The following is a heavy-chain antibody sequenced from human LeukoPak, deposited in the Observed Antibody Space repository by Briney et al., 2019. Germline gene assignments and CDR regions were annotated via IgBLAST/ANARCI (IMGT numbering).Heavy chain of an antibody. CDR1: GFTFSSYA. CDR3: AKGRVREWLQTKDWYFDY. Sequence: GGSLRLSCAASGFTFSSYAMSWVRQAPGKGLEWVSAISGSGGSTYYADSVKGRFTISRDNSKNTLYLQMNSLRAEDTAVYYCAKGRVREWLQTKDWYFDYWGQGTLVTVSS. J-gene: IGHJ4*02. V-gene: IGHV3-23*01. D-gene: IGHD5-12*01. CDR2: ISGSGGST.